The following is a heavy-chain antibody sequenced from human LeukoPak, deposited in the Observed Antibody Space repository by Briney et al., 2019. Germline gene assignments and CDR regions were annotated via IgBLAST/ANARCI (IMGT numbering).Heavy chain of an antibody. CDR1: GFTFSNYA. Sequence: GGSLRLSCVAFGFTFSNYAMSWVRQAPGKRLEWVSAVTGRGGSTYYADSVKGRFTISRDNSRNTLFLQMNSLRAEDTAIYYCAKWGDFDILTGYYVSDFWGQGTLVTVSS. V-gene: IGHV3-23*01. CDR2: VTGRGGST. D-gene: IGHD3-9*01. CDR3: AKWGDFDILTGYYVSDF. J-gene: IGHJ4*02.